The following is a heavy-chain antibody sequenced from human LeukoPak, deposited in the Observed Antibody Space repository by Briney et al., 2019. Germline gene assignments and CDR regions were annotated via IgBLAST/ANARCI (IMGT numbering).Heavy chain of an antibody. V-gene: IGHV3-53*01. J-gene: IGHJ4*02. Sequence: GGSLRLSCAASGFTVSNNYMSWVRQAPGKGLEWVSVIYSVGSTYYADSVKGRFTISRDNSKNNLYLQVNSLRAEDTAVYYCVRDFVSSSWMGYWGQGTLVTVSS. CDR1: GFTVSNNY. CDR2: IYSVGST. D-gene: IGHD6-13*01. CDR3: VRDFVSSSWMGY.